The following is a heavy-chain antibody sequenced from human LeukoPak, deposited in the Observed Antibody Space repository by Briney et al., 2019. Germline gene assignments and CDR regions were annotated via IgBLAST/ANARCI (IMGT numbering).Heavy chain of an antibody. D-gene: IGHD5-18*01. CDR1: GFTFRRHG. CDR2: LNPSGDKT. Sequence: GGSLRLSCVASGFTFRRHGMNWVRQAPGKGLEWVSGLNPSGDKTYYVDSVKGRFTISRDNSKDTVYLQMNSLGIEDTAVYFCAKDSPYIQFDDWGQGTLVTVSS. CDR3: AKDSPYIQFDD. V-gene: IGHV3-23*01. J-gene: IGHJ4*02.